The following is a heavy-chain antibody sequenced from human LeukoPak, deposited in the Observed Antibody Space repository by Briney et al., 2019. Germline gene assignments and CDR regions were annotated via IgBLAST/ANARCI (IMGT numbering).Heavy chain of an antibody. J-gene: IGHJ6*03. CDR3: GRDYSNYYMDV. CDR2: ISYDGSSK. V-gene: IGHV3-30-3*01. D-gene: IGHD4-11*01. Sequence: GGSLRLSCAASGFTFSSYAMHWVRQAPGKGLEWVAVISYDGSSKYYADSVKGRFTISRDNSKNTLYLQMNSLRAEDTAVYYCGRDYSNYYMDVWGKGTTVTVSS. CDR1: GFTFSSYA.